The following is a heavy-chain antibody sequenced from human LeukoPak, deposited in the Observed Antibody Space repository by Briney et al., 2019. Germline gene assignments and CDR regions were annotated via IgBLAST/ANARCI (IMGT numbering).Heavy chain of an antibody. V-gene: IGHV4-61*01. CDR2: IHYSGST. Sequence: SETLSLTCTVSGGSVSSNSYYWSWIRQPPGKGLEWIGYIHYSGSTNYNPSLKSRVTISIDTSKHQFSLKLSSVTAADTAVYYCARDFNYYGSGSFWFDPRGQGTLVTVSS. CDR1: GGSVSSNSYY. D-gene: IGHD3-10*01. J-gene: IGHJ5*02. CDR3: ARDFNYYGSGSFWFDP.